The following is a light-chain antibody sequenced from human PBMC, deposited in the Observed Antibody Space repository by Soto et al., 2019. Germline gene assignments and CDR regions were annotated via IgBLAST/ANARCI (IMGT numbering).Light chain of an antibody. Sequence: EIVMTQSPATLSVSPGERVTLPCRASQSVSTHLAWYQQRPGQAPRPLIYGASTRATGVPGRFSGSGSGTEFTLTISSLQSEDFALYFCQQYYDWPPKYTFGQGTKLEIK. CDR1: QSVSTH. CDR2: GAS. CDR3: QQYYDWPPKYT. J-gene: IGKJ2*01. V-gene: IGKV3-15*01.